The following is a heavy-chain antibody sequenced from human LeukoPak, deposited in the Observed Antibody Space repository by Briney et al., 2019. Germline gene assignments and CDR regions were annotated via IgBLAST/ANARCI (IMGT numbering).Heavy chain of an antibody. Sequence: SETLSLTCGVYGGSFSGYYWSWIRQPPGRGLEWIGEINQSGSTNYNPSLKSRVTISVDTSKNQFSLKLSSVTAADTGVYYCATKYSVAVAANPPYFDYWGRGTLVTVSS. CDR3: ATKYSVAVAANPPYFDY. CDR1: GGSFSGYY. J-gene: IGHJ4*02. D-gene: IGHD6-19*01. CDR2: INQSGST. V-gene: IGHV4-34*01.